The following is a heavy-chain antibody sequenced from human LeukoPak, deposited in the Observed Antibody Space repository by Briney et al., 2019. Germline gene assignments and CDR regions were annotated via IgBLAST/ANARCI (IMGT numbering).Heavy chain of an antibody. V-gene: IGHV5-51*01. CDR1: RYSFTSYW. CDR2: IYPGDSDT. Sequence: GEALKISFKGSRYSFTSYWIGWVRPMPGKGVEWMGSIYPGDSDTRYSPSFQGQVTISAAKSISTAYLQWSSLKASDTAMYYCARWFSTWDSSGYSNYFDYWGQGTLVTVSS. J-gene: IGHJ4*02. D-gene: IGHD3-22*01. CDR3: ARWFSTWDSSGYSNYFDY.